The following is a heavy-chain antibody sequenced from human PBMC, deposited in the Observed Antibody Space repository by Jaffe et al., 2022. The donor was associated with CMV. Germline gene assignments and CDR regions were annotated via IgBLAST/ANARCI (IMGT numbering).Heavy chain of an antibody. CDR2: INSDGSST. D-gene: IGHD2-21*02. Sequence: EVQLVESGGGLVQPGGSLRLSCAASGFTFSSYWMHWVRQAPGKGLVWVSRINSDGSSTSYADSVKGRFTISRDNAKNTLYLQMNSLRAEDTAVYYCAREGVEYCGGDCFTRYFDYWGQGTLVTVSS. V-gene: IGHV3-74*01. J-gene: IGHJ4*02. CDR3: AREGVEYCGGDCFTRYFDY. CDR1: GFTFSSYW.